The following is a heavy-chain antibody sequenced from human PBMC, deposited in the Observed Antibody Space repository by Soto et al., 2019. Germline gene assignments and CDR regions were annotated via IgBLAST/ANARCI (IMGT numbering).Heavy chain of an antibody. V-gene: IGHV4-39*07. CDR2: IYYSGST. J-gene: IGHJ4*02. D-gene: IGHD6-6*01. CDR1: GGSISSSSYY. CDR3: ARVTASIAALFDY. Sequence: PSETLSLTCTVSGGSISSSSYYWGWIRQPPGKGLEWIGSIYYSGSTYYNPSLKSRVTISVDTSKNQFSLKLSSVTAADTAVYYCARVTASIAALFDYWGQGTLVTVSS.